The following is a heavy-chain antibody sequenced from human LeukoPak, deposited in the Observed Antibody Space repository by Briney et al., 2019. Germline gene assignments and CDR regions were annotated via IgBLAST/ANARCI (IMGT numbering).Heavy chain of an antibody. J-gene: IGHJ4*02. CDR1: GGSFSGYY. D-gene: IGHD3-16*02. Sequence: SETLSLTCAVYGGSFSGYYWSWIRQPPGKGLEWIGEINHSGSTNYNPSLKSRVTISVDTSKNQFSLELSSVTAADTAVYYCARGNDYVWGSYRYRLYYFDYWGQGTLVTVSS. CDR2: INHSGST. CDR3: ARGNDYVWGSYRYRLYYFDY. V-gene: IGHV4-34*01.